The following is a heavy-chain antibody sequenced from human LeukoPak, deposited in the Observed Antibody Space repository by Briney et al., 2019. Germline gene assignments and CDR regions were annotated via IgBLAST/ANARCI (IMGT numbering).Heavy chain of an antibody. D-gene: IGHD3-3*01. CDR3: ARNYDFWSGYWARWAFDI. CDR2: IYTSGST. Sequence: SETLSLTCTVSGGSISSYYWSWIRQPAGKGLEWIGRIYTSGSTNYNPSLKSRVTMSVDTSKNQFSLKLSSVTAADTAVYHCARNYDFWSGYWARWAFDIWGQGTMVTVSS. CDR1: GGSISSYY. J-gene: IGHJ3*02. V-gene: IGHV4-4*07.